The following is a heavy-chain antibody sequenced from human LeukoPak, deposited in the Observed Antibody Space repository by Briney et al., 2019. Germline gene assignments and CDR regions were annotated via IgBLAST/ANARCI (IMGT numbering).Heavy chain of an antibody. D-gene: IGHD3/OR15-3a*01. Sequence: ASVTVSCKASAFSLTGFYIHSVRQAPGQGLEWMGWTKPNSGGTNYADNFEGRVTMTRDTSTNTVFMELSKLTCDDTAVYYGTRARREEDCVYGADFFDSWGQGTLIIVS. CDR1: AFSLTGFY. J-gene: IGHJ4*02. V-gene: IGHV1-2*02. CDR3: TRARREEDCVYGADFFDS. CDR2: TKPNSGGT.